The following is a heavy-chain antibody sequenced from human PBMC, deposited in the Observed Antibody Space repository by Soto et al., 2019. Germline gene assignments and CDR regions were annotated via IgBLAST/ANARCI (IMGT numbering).Heavy chain of an antibody. CDR2: ISAYNGNT. V-gene: IGHV1-18*01. CDR1: GYTFTSYV. D-gene: IGHD4-17*01. J-gene: IGHJ4*02. Sequence: GASVKVSCTASGYTFTSYVITLLRQAPGQGLEWMGWISAYNGNTNYAQKLQGRVTMTTDTSTSTAYMELRSLRSDDTAVYYCARDKPDYGDYDYWGQGTVVTVSS. CDR3: ARDKPDYGDYDY.